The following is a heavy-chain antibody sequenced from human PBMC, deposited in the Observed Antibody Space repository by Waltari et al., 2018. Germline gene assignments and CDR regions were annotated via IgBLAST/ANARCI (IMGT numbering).Heavy chain of an antibody. V-gene: IGHV1-2*06. CDR1: GYSFTAYY. CDR3: ARVLSTVQLGIFAY. Sequence: QVQMVQSGAEVKKPGASVKVSCKASGYSFTAYYLHWVRQAPGQGLEWMGRINPNSGATTYAQMFQGRVTMTRDTSISTAYMEMTGLRSDDTAVYYCARVLSTVQLGIFAYWGQGTVVTVSS. J-gene: IGHJ4*02. D-gene: IGHD7-27*01. CDR2: INPNSGAT.